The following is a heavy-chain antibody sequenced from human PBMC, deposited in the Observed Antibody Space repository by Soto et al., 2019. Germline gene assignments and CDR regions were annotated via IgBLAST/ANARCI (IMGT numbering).Heavy chain of an antibody. CDR1: GFTFSSYW. Sequence: GGSLRLSCATSGFTFSSYWMSWVRQAPGKGLEWVANIKQDGSEKYYVDSVKGRFTISRDNAKNTLYLQMKSLRAEDTAVYYCAKSRDGYSFYFYYGMDVWGQGTTVTVSS. CDR3: AKSRDGYSFYFYYGMDV. D-gene: IGHD4-4*01. CDR2: IKQDGSEK. J-gene: IGHJ6*02. V-gene: IGHV3-7*01.